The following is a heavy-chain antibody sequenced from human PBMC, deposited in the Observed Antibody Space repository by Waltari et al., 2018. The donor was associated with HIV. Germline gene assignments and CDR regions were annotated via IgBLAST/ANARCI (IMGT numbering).Heavy chain of an antibody. Sequence: GSLRLSCAASGFTFSSYSMNWVRQAARKGLEWVSFISSGSTYIYYANSLKGRFTISRDNGKTSLHLQMKGLRAEDTAVYYCARGATDVDAFDFWGQGTMVTVSS. J-gene: IGHJ3*01. CDR1: GFTFSSYS. CDR3: ARGATDVDAFDF. V-gene: IGHV3-21*06. CDR2: ISSGSTYI.